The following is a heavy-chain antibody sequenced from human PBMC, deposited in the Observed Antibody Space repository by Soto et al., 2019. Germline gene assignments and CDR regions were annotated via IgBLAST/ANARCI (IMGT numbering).Heavy chain of an antibody. D-gene: IGHD2-21*02. V-gene: IGHV4-59*12. J-gene: IGHJ6*02. CDR2: ISYSGST. Sequence: PSETLSLTCTVSGGSISTFYWSWIRQPPGKGLEWIGYISYSGSTNYNPSLKSRVTISVDTSTNQFSLYLQMDSLRAEDTAVYYCAKGGGDSLRYGMDVWGQGTTVT. CDR1: GGSISTFY. CDR3: AKGGGDSLRYGMDV.